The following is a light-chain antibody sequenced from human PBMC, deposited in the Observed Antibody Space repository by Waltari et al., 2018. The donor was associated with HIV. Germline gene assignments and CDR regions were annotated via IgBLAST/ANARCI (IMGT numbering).Light chain of an antibody. CDR2: RNN. J-gene: IGLJ3*02. Sequence: QSVLTQPPSVSGAPGLRVTISCTGSSSNIGTNYVYWYQQLPGTAPKLLIYRNNQRPSGVPDRFSGSKSGTSASLAISGLRSEDEADYYCAAWDDRVSGWLFGGGTKLTVL. CDR3: AAWDDRVSGWL. V-gene: IGLV1-47*01. CDR1: SSNIGTNY.